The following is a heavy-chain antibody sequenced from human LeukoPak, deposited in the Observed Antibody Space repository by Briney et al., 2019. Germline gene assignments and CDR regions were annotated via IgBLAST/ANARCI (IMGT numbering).Heavy chain of an antibody. Sequence: GGSLRLSCAASGFTFSSYWMSWVRQAPGKGLEWVANIKKDGSEKYYVDSVKGRFTISRDNTNNSLYLQMISLRVDDTAVYYCARVGKSGWDFDHWGQGTLVTVSS. CDR1: GFTFSSYW. J-gene: IGHJ4*02. D-gene: IGHD6-19*01. CDR2: IKKDGSEK. V-gene: IGHV3-7*01. CDR3: ARVGKSGWDFDH.